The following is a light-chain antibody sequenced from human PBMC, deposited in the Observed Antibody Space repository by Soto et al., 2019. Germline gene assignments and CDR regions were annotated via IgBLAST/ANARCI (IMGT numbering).Light chain of an antibody. J-gene: IGLJ3*02. CDR1: SSNIGAGYD. CDR2: GNS. CDR3: QSYYSSLSGWV. Sequence: QSVLTQPPSVSGAPGQRVTISCTESSSNIGAGYDVHWYQQLPGTAPKLLIYGNSNRPSGVPDRFSGSKSGTSASLAITGLQAEDEADYYCQSYYSSLSGWVFGGGTKLTLL. V-gene: IGLV1-40*01.